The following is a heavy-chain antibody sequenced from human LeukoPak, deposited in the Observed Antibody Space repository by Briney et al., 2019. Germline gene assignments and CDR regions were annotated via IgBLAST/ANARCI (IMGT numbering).Heavy chain of an antibody. CDR1: GGSISSGDYY. Sequence: PSETLSLTCTVSGGSISSGDYYWSWIRQPPGKGLEWIGYIYYSGSTYYNPSLKSRVTISVDTSKNQFSLKLSSVTAADTAVYYCARGGGVLRYFDWLLLPDAFDIWGRGTMVTVSS. CDR3: ARGGGVLRYFDWLLLPDAFDI. CDR2: IYYSGST. J-gene: IGHJ3*02. D-gene: IGHD3-9*01. V-gene: IGHV4-30-4*01.